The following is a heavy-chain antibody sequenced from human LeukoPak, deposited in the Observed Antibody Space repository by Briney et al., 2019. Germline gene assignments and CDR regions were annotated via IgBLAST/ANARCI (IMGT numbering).Heavy chain of an antibody. CDR3: ARLGYGRALGAFDI. D-gene: IGHD5-18*01. V-gene: IGHV3-53*01. Sequence: PGGSLRLSCAASGLTVSSNYMSWVRQAPGKGLEWVSVIYSGGSTYYADSVKGRFTISRDNSKNTLYLQMNSLRAEDTAVYYCARLGYGRALGAFDIWGQGTMVTVSS. CDR1: GLTVSSNY. CDR2: IYSGGST. J-gene: IGHJ3*02.